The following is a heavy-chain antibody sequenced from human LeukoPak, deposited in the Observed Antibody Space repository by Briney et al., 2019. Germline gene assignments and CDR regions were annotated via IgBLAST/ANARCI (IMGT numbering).Heavy chain of an antibody. CDR3: ARVFFYGDLNWFDP. CDR1: GGSISSSNW. J-gene: IGHJ5*02. CDR2: IYHSGRT. Sequence: SGTLSLICAVSGGSISSSNWWSWVRQPPGKGLEGSGEIYHSGRTNYNPSLKSRVTISVDKSKNQFSLKLSSVTAADTALHYCARVFFYGDLNWFDPCGHGTLVTISS. V-gene: IGHV4-4*02. D-gene: IGHD4-17*01.